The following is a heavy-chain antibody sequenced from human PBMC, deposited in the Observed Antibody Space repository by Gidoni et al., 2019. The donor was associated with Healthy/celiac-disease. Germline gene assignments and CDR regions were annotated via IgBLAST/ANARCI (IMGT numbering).Heavy chain of an antibody. D-gene: IGHD3-9*01. CDR3: ARRRRDNLTGYSARDAFDI. V-gene: IGHV3-23*01. Sequence: GKGQEWDSASRGSGGSTYNADAVKVRFTVTRDNSKYTMYLQMNSRRAGDKAVYYCARRRRDNLTGYSARDAFDIWGQGTMVTVSS. J-gene: IGHJ3*02. CDR2: SRGSGGST.